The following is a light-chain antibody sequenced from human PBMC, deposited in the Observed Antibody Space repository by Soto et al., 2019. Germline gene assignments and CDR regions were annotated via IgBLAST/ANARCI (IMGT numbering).Light chain of an antibody. CDR2: WAS. CDR1: QSVLYSSNNKNY. CDR3: HQYYDTRIN. V-gene: IGKV4-1*01. J-gene: IGKJ5*01. Sequence: DIVMTQSPDSLAVSLGESATINCNSSQSVLYSSNNKNYLAWYQQKPGQPPKLLIYWASTRESGVPDRFSGSGSGTDFTLTINSLQAEDVAVYYCHQYYDTRINCGQGKRREIK.